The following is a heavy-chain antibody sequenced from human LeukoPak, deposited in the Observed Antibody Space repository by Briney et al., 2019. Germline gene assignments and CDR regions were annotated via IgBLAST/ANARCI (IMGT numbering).Heavy chain of an antibody. Sequence: PGGSLRLSCAASGFTFSSYAMSWVRQAPGKGLEWVSAISGSGGSTYYADSVKGRFTISRDNSKNTLYLQMNSLRAEDTAVYYCARDFPQHYGSGNAFHSYYYYDMDVWGQGTTVTVSS. J-gene: IGHJ6*02. CDR2: ISGSGGST. V-gene: IGHV3-23*01. CDR1: GFTFSSYA. CDR3: ARDFPQHYGSGNAFHSYYYYDMDV. D-gene: IGHD3-10*01.